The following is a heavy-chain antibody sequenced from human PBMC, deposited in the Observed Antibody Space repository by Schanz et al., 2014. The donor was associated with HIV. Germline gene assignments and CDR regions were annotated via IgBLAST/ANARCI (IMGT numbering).Heavy chain of an antibody. Sequence: EIQLLESGGGLVQPGGSLRLSCAASGFSFSSYVMSWIRQAPGKGLEWVSAMSYDGYSKYYADSVKGRFTISRDNSKNTLYLQMNSLRAEDTAVFYCATDFSSSWCFDNWGQGTLVTVSS. V-gene: IGHV3-23*01. J-gene: IGHJ4*02. CDR1: GFSFSSYV. CDR2: MSYDGYSK. CDR3: ATDFSSSWCFDN. D-gene: IGHD6-13*01.